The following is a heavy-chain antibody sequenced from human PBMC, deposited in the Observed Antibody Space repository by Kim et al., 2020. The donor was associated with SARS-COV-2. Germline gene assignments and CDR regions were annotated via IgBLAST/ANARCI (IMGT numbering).Heavy chain of an antibody. Sequence: GGSLRLSCAASGFTFSSYGMHWVRQAPGKGLEWVAVIWYDGSNKYYADSVKGRFTISRYNSKNTLYLQMNSLRAEDTAVYYCARESVNYDSSGYSAGFDYWGQGTLVTVSS. CDR1: GFTFSSYG. J-gene: IGHJ4*02. CDR3: ARESVNYDSSGYSAGFDY. CDR2: IWYDGSNK. V-gene: IGHV3-33*01. D-gene: IGHD3-22*01.